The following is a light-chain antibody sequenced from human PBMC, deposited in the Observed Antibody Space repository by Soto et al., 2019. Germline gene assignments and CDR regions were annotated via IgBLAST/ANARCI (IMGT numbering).Light chain of an antibody. CDR3: SSYTSSSTLAV. CDR1: SSDVGGYNY. Sequence: QSVLTQPASVSGSPGQSIPISCTGTSSDVGGYNYVSWYQQHPGKAPKLMIYDVSNRPSGVSNRFSGSKSGNTASLTISGLQAEDEADYYCSSYTSSSTLAVFGTGTKLTVL. CDR2: DVS. J-gene: IGLJ1*01. V-gene: IGLV2-14*01.